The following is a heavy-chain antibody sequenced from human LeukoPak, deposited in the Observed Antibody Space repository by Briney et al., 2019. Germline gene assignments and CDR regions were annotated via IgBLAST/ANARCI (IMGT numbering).Heavy chain of an antibody. Sequence: GASLRLSCAASGFTSSSYAMSWVRQAPGKGLEWVSAISGSGGSTYYADSVKGRFTISRDNSKNTLYLQMNSLRAEDTAVYYCAKALEGPNWFDPWGQGTLVTVSS. CDR3: AKALEGPNWFDP. J-gene: IGHJ5*02. CDR1: GFTSSSYA. V-gene: IGHV3-23*01. CDR2: ISGSGGST.